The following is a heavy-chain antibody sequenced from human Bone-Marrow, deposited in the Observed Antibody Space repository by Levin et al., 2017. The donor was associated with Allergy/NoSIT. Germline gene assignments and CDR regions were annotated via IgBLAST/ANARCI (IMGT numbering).Heavy chain of an antibody. J-gene: IGHJ3*01. CDR3: ARDRVLRYFDWHKDAFDV. V-gene: IGHV3-33*01. CDR2: IWYDGTNE. D-gene: IGHD3-9*01. Sequence: HGESLKISCAASGFTFSSYGMHWVRQAPGKGLEWVAVIWYDGTNEYYADSVKGRFTISRDNSKNTLHLQMNSLRAEDTAVYYCARDRVLRYFDWHKDAFDVWGQGTRVTVS. CDR1: GFTFSSYG.